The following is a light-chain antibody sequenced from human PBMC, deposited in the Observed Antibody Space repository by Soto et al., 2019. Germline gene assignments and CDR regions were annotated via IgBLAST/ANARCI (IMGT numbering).Light chain of an antibody. V-gene: IGLV2-23*01. CDR2: EGN. Sequence: QSALTQPASVSGSPGQSITISYTGTSGDVGSYDLVSWYQHLPGKAPKLIIYEGNQRPSGVSNRFSGSKSGNTASLTISWLQAEDEADYYCCSYAGTDTLVVFGGGTQLTVL. J-gene: IGLJ2*01. CDR1: SGDVGSYDL. CDR3: CSYAGTDTLVV.